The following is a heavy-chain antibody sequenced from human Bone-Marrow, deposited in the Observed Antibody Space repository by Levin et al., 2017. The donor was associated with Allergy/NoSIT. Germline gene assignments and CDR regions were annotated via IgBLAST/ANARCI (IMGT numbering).Heavy chain of an antibody. CDR1: GFTFSSYG. D-gene: IGHD6-19*01. V-gene: IGHV3-33*01. J-gene: IGHJ3*02. CDR3: ARGPLSWAVAVTGAFDI. CDR2: IWYDGSNK. Sequence: SCAASGFTFSSYGMHWVRQAPGKGLEWVAVIWYDGSNKYYADSVKGRFTISRDNSKNTLYLQMNSLRAEDTAVYYCARGPLSWAVAVTGAFDIWGQGTMVTVSS.